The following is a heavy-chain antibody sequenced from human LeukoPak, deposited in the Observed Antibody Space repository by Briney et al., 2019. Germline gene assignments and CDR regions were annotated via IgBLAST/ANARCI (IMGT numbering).Heavy chain of an antibody. CDR3: ARGRLDAFDL. CDR2: IYADGTT. CDR1: GFYVSKNY. J-gene: IGHJ3*01. V-gene: IGHV3-53*01. Sequence: PGGSLRLSCAASGFYVSKNYMSWVRQAPGRGPEWVSVIYADGTTYYADFVKGRFTISRDNSKNTVFLQVNSLRAEDTAVFYCARGRLDAFDLWGQGTMVTVSS.